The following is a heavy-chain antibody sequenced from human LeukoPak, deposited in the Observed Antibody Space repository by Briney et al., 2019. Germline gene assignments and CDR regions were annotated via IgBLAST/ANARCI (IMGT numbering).Heavy chain of an antibody. CDR2: IYHSGST. D-gene: IGHD5-18*01. V-gene: IGHV4-38-2*02. Sequence: SETLSLTCTVSGYSISSGYYWGWIRQPPGKGLEWIGNIYHSGSTYYNPSLKSRVTISVDTSKNQFSLKLSSVTAADTAVYYCARGGVVDTVFNWGQGTLVTVSS. CDR1: GYSISSGYY. J-gene: IGHJ4*02. CDR3: ARGGVVDTVFN.